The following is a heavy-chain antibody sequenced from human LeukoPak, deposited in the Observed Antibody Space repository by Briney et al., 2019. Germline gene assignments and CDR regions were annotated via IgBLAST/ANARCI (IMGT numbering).Heavy chain of an antibody. CDR1: GGSISSYY. Sequence: SETLSLTRTVSGGSISSYYWSWIRQPPGKGLEWIAFIYNSGYTNYNPSLKSRASISLDTSKNLCSLRLSSVTAADTAVYYCARHAIYSGGYSYWFDPWGLGTLVTVSS. CDR2: IYNSGYT. J-gene: IGHJ5*02. D-gene: IGHD1-26*01. CDR3: ARHAIYSGGYSYWFDP. V-gene: IGHV4-59*08.